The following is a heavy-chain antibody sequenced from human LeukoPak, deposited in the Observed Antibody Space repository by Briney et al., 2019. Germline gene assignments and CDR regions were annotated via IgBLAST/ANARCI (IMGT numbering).Heavy chain of an antibody. CDR3: AREASSGWHIDY. J-gene: IGHJ4*02. CDR2: IVHSGST. D-gene: IGHD6-19*01. V-gene: IGHV4-59*13. Sequence: SETLSLTCTAPGGSISSYYWNCIRQPPGKGLECIGYIVHSGSTNYNPSLKSRVPMSVDTSKNQFSLNLRSVTAADTAVYYCAREASSGWHIDYWGQGTLVTVSS. CDR1: GGSISSYY.